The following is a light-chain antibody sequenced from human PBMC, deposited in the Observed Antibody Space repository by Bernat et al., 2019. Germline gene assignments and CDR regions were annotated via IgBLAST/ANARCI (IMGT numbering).Light chain of an antibody. CDR1: SSNIGINY. CDR3: AAWDDSLRGRM. CDR2: SNS. V-gene: IGLV1-47*02. Sequence: QSVLTQPPSASGTPGQTVTISCSGSSSNIGINYVYWYQHFPGTAPKVLIYSNSQRPSGVPARFSGSKSGTSASLAISGLRSEDEADYYCAAWDDSLRGRMFGGGTKLTVL. J-gene: IGLJ3*02.